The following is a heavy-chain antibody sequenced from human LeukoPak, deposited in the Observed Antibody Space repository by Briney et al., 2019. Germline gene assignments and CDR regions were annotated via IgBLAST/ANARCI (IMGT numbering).Heavy chain of an antibody. CDR1: GGTFSSYA. CDR3: AKDLHSSSSPFDY. Sequence: SVKVSCKASGGTFSSYAISWVRQAPGQGLEWMGGIIPIFGTANYAQKFQGRVTITADKSTSTAYMELSSLRAEDTAVYYCAKDLHSSSSPFDYWGQGTLVTVSS. J-gene: IGHJ4*02. V-gene: IGHV1-69*06. D-gene: IGHD6-6*01. CDR2: IIPIFGTA.